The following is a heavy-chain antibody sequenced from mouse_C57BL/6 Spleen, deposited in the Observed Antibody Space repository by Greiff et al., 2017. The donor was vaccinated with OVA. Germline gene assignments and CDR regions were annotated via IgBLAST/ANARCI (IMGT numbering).Heavy chain of an antibody. D-gene: IGHD4-1*02. J-gene: IGHJ4*01. CDR2: IDPETGGT. CDR3: TRALNWDEEMDY. Sequence: VQLKQSGAELVRPGASVTLSCKASGYTFTDYEMHWVKQTPVHGLEWIGAIDPETGGTAYNQKFKGKAILTADKSSSTAYMELRSLTSEDSAVYYCTRALNWDEEMDYWGQGTSVTVSS. CDR1: GYTFTDYE. V-gene: IGHV1-15*01.